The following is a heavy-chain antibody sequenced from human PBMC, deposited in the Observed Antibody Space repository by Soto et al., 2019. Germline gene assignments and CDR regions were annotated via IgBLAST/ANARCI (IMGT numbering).Heavy chain of an antibody. J-gene: IGHJ5*02. CDR1: GFTFSSYG. D-gene: IGHD6-13*01. V-gene: IGHV3-30*18. Sequence: GGSLRLSCAASGFTFSSYGMHWVRQAPGKGLEWVAVISYDGSNKYYADSVKGRFTISRDNSKNTLYLQMNSLRAEDTAVYYCAKDHMAYSSSWGGNWFDPWGQGTLVTVSS. CDR3: AKDHMAYSSSWGGNWFDP. CDR2: ISYDGSNK.